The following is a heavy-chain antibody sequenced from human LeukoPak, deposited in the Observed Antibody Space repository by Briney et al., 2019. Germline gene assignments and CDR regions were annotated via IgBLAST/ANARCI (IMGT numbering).Heavy chain of an antibody. V-gene: IGHV4-4*07. J-gene: IGHJ5*02. CDR2: IYTSGST. CDR3: AREAITMVRGVTFNWFDP. D-gene: IGHD3-10*01. CDR1: GGSFSSYY. Sequence: NPSGTLSLTCTVSGGSFSSYYWSWIRQPAGKGLEWIGRIYTSGSTNYNPSLKSRVTMSVDTSKNQFSLKLSSVTAADTAVYYCAREAITMVRGVTFNWFDPWGQGALVTVSS.